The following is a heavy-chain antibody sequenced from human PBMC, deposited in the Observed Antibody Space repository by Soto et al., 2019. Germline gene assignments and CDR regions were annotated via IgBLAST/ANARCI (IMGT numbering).Heavy chain of an antibody. Sequence: PSETLSLTCTVSGGSISSYYWGWIRQPPGKGLEWIGYIYYSGSTNYNPSLKSRVTISVDTSKNQFSLKLSSVTAADTAVYYCARNAGKAALYYYYYYGRAVGGQGTRVTVSS. J-gene: IGHJ6*02. CDR2: IYYSGST. D-gene: IGHD6-13*01. V-gene: IGHV4-59*01. CDR1: GGSISSYY. CDR3: ARNAGKAALYYYYYYGRAV.